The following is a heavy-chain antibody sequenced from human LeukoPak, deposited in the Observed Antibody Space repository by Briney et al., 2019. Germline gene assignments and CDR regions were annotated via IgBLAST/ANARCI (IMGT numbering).Heavy chain of an antibody. CDR3: ARDRDILGSTFFDK. Sequence: GASVKVSCKASGYTFTAYYMHWVRQAPRQGREWMGWINSNSGGSNYAQKFQGRVTMTRDTSISTVYMDLSRLRSDDTAVYYCARDRDILGSTFFDKWGQGTLVTVSS. CDR2: INSNSGGS. V-gene: IGHV1-2*02. J-gene: IGHJ4*02. CDR1: GYTFTAYY. D-gene: IGHD5-12*01.